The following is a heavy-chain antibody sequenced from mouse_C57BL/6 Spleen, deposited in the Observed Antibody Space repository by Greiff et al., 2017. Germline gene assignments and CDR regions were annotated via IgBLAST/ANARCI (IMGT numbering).Heavy chain of an antibody. Sequence: EVKVVESGGGLVKPGGSLKLSCAASGFTFSDYGMHWVRQAPEKGLEWVAYISSGSSTIYYADTVKGRFTISRDNAKNTLFLQMTSLRSEDTAMYYCAREVKYYYAMDYWGQGPSVTVSS. CDR3: AREVKYYYAMDY. CDR2: ISSGSSTI. J-gene: IGHJ4*01. CDR1: GFTFSDYG. V-gene: IGHV5-17*01.